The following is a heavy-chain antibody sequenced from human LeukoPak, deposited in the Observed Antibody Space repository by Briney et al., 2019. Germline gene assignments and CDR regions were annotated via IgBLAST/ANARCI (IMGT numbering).Heavy chain of an antibody. J-gene: IGHJ4*02. Sequence: PSETLSLTCTVSAGSISSYYWSWIRQPPGKGLEWIGYIYYSGSTNYNPSLKSRVTISVDTSKNQFSLKLSSVTAADTAVYYCARLGPYSSPEDYWGQGTLVTVSS. CDR1: AGSISSYY. V-gene: IGHV4-59*08. CDR3: ARLGPYSSPEDY. CDR2: IYYSGST. D-gene: IGHD6-13*01.